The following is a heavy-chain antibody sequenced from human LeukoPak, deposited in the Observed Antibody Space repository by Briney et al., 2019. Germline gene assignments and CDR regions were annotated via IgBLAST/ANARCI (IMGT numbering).Heavy chain of an antibody. CDR3: ARDLPRYCSSTSCYTNWFDP. J-gene: IGHJ5*02. Sequence: PGGSLRLSCAASGSTFSSYAMHWVRQAPGKGLEWVAVISYDGSNKYYADSVKGRFTISRDNSKNTLYLQMNSLRAEDTAVYYCARDLPRYCSSTSCYTNWFDPWGQGTLVTVSS. CDR1: GSTFSSYA. D-gene: IGHD2-2*02. V-gene: IGHV3-30-3*01. CDR2: ISYDGSNK.